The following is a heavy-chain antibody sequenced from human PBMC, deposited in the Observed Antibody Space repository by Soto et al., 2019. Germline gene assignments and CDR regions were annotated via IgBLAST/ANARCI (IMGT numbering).Heavy chain of an antibody. CDR3: AGDRCPSSGYYPYCVDP. CDR2: IIPIFGTA. V-gene: IGHV1-69*12. Sequence: QVQLVQSGAEVKKPGSSVKVSCKASGGTFSSYAISWVRQAPGQGLEWMGEIIPIFGTANYAQKFQGRVTITADESKSTAYMELSRLRSEARAVYYGAGDRCPSSGYYPYCVDPWGRGTLVTVSS. D-gene: IGHD3-22*01. J-gene: IGHJ5*02. CDR1: GGTFSSYA.